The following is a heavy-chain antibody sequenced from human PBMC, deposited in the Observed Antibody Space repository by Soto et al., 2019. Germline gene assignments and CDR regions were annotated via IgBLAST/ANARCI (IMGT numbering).Heavy chain of an antibody. V-gene: IGHV3-7*03. CDR2: IKQDASEK. Sequence: GGSRRLSCAASGFTFSSYWMSWVRQSPGKGREWVANIKQDASEKYYVDSVKGRFTISIDNAKNSLYLEMNSLRPEDRAVYYCARHVVVGELLYCSYYYGLGVWGQGTTVPVSS. CDR1: GFTFSSYW. CDR3: ARHVVVGELLYCSYYYGLGV. D-gene: IGHD3-10*01. J-gene: IGHJ6*01.